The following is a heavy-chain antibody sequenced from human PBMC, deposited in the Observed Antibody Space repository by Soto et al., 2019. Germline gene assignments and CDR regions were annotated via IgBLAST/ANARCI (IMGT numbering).Heavy chain of an antibody. D-gene: IGHD2-2*01. J-gene: IGHJ4*02. CDR3: AKAHWVVPAAPFDY. CDR1: GFTFDDYA. V-gene: IGHV3-9*01. Sequence: VQLVESGGGLVQPGRSLRLSCAASGFTFDDYAMHWVRQAPGKGLEWVSGISWNSGSIGYADSVKGRFTISRDNAENSLYLQMNSLRAEDTALYYCAKAHWVVPAAPFDYWGQGTLVTVSS. CDR2: ISWNSGSI.